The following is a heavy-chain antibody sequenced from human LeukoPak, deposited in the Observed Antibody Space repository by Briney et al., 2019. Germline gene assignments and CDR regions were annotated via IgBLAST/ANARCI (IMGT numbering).Heavy chain of an antibody. CDR3: ARETIEYNWNDKRGNWFDP. D-gene: IGHD1-1*01. V-gene: IGHV4-4*07. J-gene: IGHJ5*02. CDR2: IYTSGST. CDR1: GGSISSYY. Sequence: KPSETLSLTCTVSGGSISSYYWSWIRQPAGKGLEWIGRIYTSGSTNYNPSLKSRVTMSVDTSKNQFSLKLSSVTAADTAVYYCARETIEYNWNDKRGNWFDPWGQGTLVTVSS.